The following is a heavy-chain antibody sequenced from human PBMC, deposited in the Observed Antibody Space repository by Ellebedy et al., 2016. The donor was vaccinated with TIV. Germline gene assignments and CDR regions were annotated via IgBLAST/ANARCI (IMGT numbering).Heavy chain of an antibody. CDR3: ADYYDSSGRASDY. J-gene: IGHJ4*02. D-gene: IGHD3-22*01. V-gene: IGHV1-3*01. Sequence: KFQGRVIITRDTSASTAYMELSSLRSEDTAVYYCADYYDSSGRASDYWGQGTLVTVSS.